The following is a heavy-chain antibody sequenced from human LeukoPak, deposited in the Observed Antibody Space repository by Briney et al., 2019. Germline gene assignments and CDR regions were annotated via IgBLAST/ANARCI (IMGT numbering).Heavy chain of an antibody. Sequence: GGSLRLSCAASGFTFSSYAMNWVRQAPGKGLEWVSGIGYTGDSTSYADSVKGRFTISRDNSKNTLYLQMNSLRAEDTAVYYCAKAQGGSGSYSKFDYWGQGTLLTVSS. CDR2: IGYTGDST. J-gene: IGHJ4*02. D-gene: IGHD3-10*01. CDR3: AKAQGGSGSYSKFDY. V-gene: IGHV3-23*01. CDR1: GFTFSSYA.